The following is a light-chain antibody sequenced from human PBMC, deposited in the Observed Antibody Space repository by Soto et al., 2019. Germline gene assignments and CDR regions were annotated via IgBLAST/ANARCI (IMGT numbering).Light chain of an antibody. CDR2: GAS. J-gene: IGKJ2*01. CDR3: LQDYNSPRI. CDR1: QDIRNE. V-gene: IGKV1-6*01. Sequence: AIQMTQSPSSLSASVGDRVTITCRASQDIRNELGWYQQKSGTAPKLLIYGASNLQSGVPSRFSGSVSGTDFTLTISSLLPEDFANFICLQDYNSPRILGQGTKLEI.